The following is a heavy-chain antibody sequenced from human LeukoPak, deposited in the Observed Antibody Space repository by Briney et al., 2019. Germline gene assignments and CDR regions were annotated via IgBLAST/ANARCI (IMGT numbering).Heavy chain of an antibody. CDR2: IYYSGST. D-gene: IGHD1-26*01. CDR3: ARDLLVGGSFFDY. J-gene: IGHJ4*02. Sequence: PSETLSLTCTVSGGSISSYYWSWIRQPPGKGLEWIGYIYYSGSTNYNPSLKSRVTISVDTSKNQFSLKLSSVTAADTAVYYCARDLLVGGSFFDYWGQGFLVTVSS. CDR1: GGSISSYY. V-gene: IGHV4-59*01.